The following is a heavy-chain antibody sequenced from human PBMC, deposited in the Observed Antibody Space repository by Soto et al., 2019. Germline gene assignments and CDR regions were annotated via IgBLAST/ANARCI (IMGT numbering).Heavy chain of an antibody. D-gene: IGHD4-4*01. CDR3: PRDGGVHDSSPFDY. Sequence: QVQLVQSGAEVKKPGSSVKVSCKASGGTFSSYAISWVRQAPGQGLEWMGGIIPIFGTANYAQKFQGRVTITVDESSSTADMELSSLRSEGTAVYYCPRDGGVHDSSPFDYWGQGTLVTVS. CDR2: IIPIFGTA. J-gene: IGHJ4*02. V-gene: IGHV1-69*12. CDR1: GGTFSSYA.